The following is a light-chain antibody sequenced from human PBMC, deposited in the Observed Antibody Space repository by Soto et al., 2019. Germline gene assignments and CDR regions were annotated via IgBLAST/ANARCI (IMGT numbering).Light chain of an antibody. Sequence: QSVLTQPPSASGAPGQRVTISCSGSSSNIGRYTVNWYQQLPGTAPKLLLYSNNQRPSGVPDGFSSSKSGTSASLAISGLQSEDEADYYCAVWDDSLNGVLFGGGTKLTVL. J-gene: IGLJ2*01. CDR3: AVWDDSLNGVL. V-gene: IGLV1-44*01. CDR1: SSNIGRYT. CDR2: SNN.